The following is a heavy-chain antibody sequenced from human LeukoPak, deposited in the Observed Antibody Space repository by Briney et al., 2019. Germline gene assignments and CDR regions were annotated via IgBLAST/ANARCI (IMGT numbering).Heavy chain of an antibody. CDR3: ARESNSGYYLTY. CDR2: IYSGYST. D-gene: IGHD3-22*01. Sequence: GGSLRLSCAASGFTVSSNYMSWVRQAPGKGLEWVSVIYSGYSTYYADSVKGRFTISRDNSKNTLYLQMNSLRAEDTAVYYCARESNSGYYLTYWGQETLVTVSS. CDR1: GFTVSSNY. V-gene: IGHV3-66*01. J-gene: IGHJ4*02.